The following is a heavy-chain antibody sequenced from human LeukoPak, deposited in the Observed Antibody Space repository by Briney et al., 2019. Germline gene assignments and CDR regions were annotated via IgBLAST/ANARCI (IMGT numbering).Heavy chain of an antibody. CDR1: GFTFKSYA. D-gene: IGHD6-19*01. CDR2: MSFDGSNK. J-gene: IGHJ4*02. CDR3: ARGGYSSGWEFDS. V-gene: IGHV3-30-3*01. Sequence: GGSLRLSCAASGFTFKSYAMHWVRQAPGKGLEWVEVMSFDGSNKYYADSVKGRFTISRDNSKNALYLQMNSLRAEDTAVYYCARGGYSSGWEFDSWGQGTLVTVSS.